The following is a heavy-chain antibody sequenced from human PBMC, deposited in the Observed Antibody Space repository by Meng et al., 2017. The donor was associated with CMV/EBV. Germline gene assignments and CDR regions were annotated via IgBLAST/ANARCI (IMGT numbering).Heavy chain of an antibody. V-gene: IGHV4-38-2*02. Sequence: GSLRLSCTVSGYSISSGYYWGWIRQPPGKGLEWIGGIYHSGSTYYNPSLKSRVTISVDTSKNQFSLKLSSVTAADTAVYYCARGSRWFDPWGQGTLVTVSS. CDR2: IYHSGST. CDR1: GYSISSGYY. J-gene: IGHJ5*02. CDR3: ARGSRWFDP.